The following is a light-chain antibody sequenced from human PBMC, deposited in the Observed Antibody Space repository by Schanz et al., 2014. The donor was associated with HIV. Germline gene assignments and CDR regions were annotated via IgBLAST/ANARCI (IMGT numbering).Light chain of an antibody. CDR3: SSYTTTNTWL. CDR1: NNDIGSYTY. V-gene: IGLV2-14*03. Sequence: QSALTQPASVSGSPGQSITVSCTGTNNDIGSYTYVAWYQQHPGKAPKLMIYDFSDRPSGISSRFSGSKSGNTASLTISALQAEDEADYYCSSYTTTNTWLFGGGTKLTVL. CDR2: DFS. J-gene: IGLJ3*02.